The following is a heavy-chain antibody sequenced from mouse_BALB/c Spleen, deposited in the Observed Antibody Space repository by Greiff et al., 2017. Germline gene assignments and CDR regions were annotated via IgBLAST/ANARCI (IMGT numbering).Heavy chain of an antibody. CDR2: IYPGNSDT. D-gene: IGHD2-14*01. V-gene: IGHV1-5*01. CDR3: TRWAYYRYDGDAMDY. J-gene: IGHJ4*01. CDR1: GYTFTSYW. Sequence: EVHLVESGTVLARPGASVKMSCKASGYTFTSYWMHWVKQRPGQGLEWIGAIYPGNSDTSYNQKFKGKAKLTAVTSTSTAYMELSSLTNEDSAVYYCTRWAYYRYDGDAMDYWGQGTSVTVSS.